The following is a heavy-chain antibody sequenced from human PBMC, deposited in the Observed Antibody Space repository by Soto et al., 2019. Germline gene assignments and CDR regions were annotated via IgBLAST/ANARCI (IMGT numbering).Heavy chain of an antibody. V-gene: IGHV1-8*01. Sequence: QEQLVQSGAEVKKPGASVKVSCKTSGYTFTDYDINWVGKDNGQGLEWIGWMIPNSGATGYAQKFQGRVTMTRSASRSTACLELSSLRSEDTAVYYCARVAVAARPRWYNWFDPWGQGTLVTVSS. CDR1: GYTFTDYD. D-gene: IGHD2-15*01. J-gene: IGHJ5*02. CDR2: MIPNSGAT. CDR3: ARVAVAARPRWYNWFDP.